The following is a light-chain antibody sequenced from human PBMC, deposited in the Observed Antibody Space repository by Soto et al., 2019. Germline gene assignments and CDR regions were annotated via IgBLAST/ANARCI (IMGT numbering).Light chain of an antibody. V-gene: IGKV1-5*03. CDR2: KAS. J-gene: IGKJ2*01. CDR1: QSISSW. Sequence: DIQMTQSPSTLSASIGDRVTITCRASQSISSWLAWYQQKPGKAPKLLIYKASSLESGVPSRFSGSGSGTVLTLTISSLQPDDFATYYCQQYNSYPPYTFGQGTKLEIK. CDR3: QQYNSYPPYT.